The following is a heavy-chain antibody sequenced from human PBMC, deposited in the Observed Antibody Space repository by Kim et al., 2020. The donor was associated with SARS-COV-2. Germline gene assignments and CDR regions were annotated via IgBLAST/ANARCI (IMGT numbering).Heavy chain of an antibody. J-gene: IGHJ4*02. V-gene: IGHV3-23*01. CDR1: GFTFSSYA. Sequence: GGSLRLSCAASGFTFSSYAMSWVRQAPGKGLEWVSAISGSGGSTYYADSVKGRFTISRDNSKNTLYLQMNSLRAEDTAVYYCAKDPLLWFGENGDYWGQGTLVTVSS. CDR3: AKDPLLWFGENGDY. D-gene: IGHD3-10*01. CDR2: ISGSGGST.